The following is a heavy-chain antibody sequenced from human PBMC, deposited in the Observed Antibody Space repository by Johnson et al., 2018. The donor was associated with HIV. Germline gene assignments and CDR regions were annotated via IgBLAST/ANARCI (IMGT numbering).Heavy chain of an antibody. Sequence: VQLVESGGGVVRPGGSPKVSCAASGFSFSNYWMSWVRQAPGKGLEWVANIKQDGNKKYYVDSVRGRFTISRDNSKNTLYLQMNSLRAEDTAVYYCANGGYSYGYDAFDIWGQGTMVTVSS. CDR3: ANGGYSYGYDAFDI. V-gene: IGHV3-7*01. CDR1: GFSFSNYW. J-gene: IGHJ3*02. D-gene: IGHD5-18*01. CDR2: IKQDGNKK.